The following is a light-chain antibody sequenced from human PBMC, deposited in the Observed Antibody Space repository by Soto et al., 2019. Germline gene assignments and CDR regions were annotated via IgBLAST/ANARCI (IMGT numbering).Light chain of an antibody. CDR2: DAS. J-gene: IGKJ3*01. CDR1: RSVSNY. CDR3: QQRATWPPGFT. Sequence: EIVLTQSPATLSLSPGERATLSCRASRSVSNYLAWYQQKPGQAPRLLISDASNRATGIPARFSGSGSGTDFTLTISSLEPDDFAIYYCQQRATWPPGFTFGPGTKVDIK. V-gene: IGKV3-11*01.